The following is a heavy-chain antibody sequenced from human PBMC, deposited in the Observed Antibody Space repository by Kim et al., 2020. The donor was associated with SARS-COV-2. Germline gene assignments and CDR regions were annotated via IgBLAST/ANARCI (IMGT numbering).Heavy chain of an antibody. CDR3: ATEAGVVGGGRAFDI. V-gene: IGHV4-59*08. J-gene: IGHJ3*02. Sequence: SETLSLTCTVSGGFINNYYWNWIRQPPGKGLEWIGYIFYRGSINYNPSLKSRVTILLDTSKTQFSLRLTSVSAADTAVYYCATEAGVVGGGRAFDIWGQG. CDR1: GGFINNYY. CDR2: IFYRGSI. D-gene: IGHD1-26*01.